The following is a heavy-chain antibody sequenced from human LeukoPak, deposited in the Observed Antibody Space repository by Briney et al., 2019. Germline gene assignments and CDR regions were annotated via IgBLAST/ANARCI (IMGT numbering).Heavy chain of an antibody. CDR3: ANVGRSNFDY. V-gene: IGHV3-48*03. Sequence: RGSLRLSCAASGFTFSSYEMNWVRQAPGKGLEWVSYISSSGSTIYYADSVKGRFTISRDNAKNSLYLQMNSLRAEDTAVYYCANVGRSNFDYWGQGTLVTVSS. CDR2: ISSSGSTI. J-gene: IGHJ4*02. CDR1: GFTFSSYE. D-gene: IGHD6-13*01.